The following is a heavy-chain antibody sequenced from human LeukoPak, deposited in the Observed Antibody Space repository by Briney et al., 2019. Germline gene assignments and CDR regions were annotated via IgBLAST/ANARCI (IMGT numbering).Heavy chain of an antibody. D-gene: IGHD1-26*01. CDR1: GFTFDDYG. J-gene: IGHJ4*02. V-gene: IGHV3-11*04. CDR3: ARDFEVYVGVTTSTIFTDY. CDR2: ISSSGSTI. Sequence: PGGSLRLSCAASGFTFDDYGMSWVRQAPGKGLEWVSYISSSGSTIYYADSVKGRFTISRDNAKNSLYLQMNSLRAEDTAVYYCARDFEVYVGVTTSTIFTDYWGQGTLVTVSS.